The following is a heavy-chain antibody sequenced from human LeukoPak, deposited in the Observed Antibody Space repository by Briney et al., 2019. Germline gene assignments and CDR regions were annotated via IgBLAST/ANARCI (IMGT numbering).Heavy chain of an antibody. J-gene: IGHJ3*02. Sequence: GASVKVSCKASGGTFSSYAISWVRQAPGQGLEWMGRIIPIFGIANYAQKFQGRVTITADKSTSTAYMELSSLRSEDTAVYYCARPYYYDNSGYYYEGSHDAFDIWGQGTMVTVSS. V-gene: IGHV1-69*04. D-gene: IGHD3-22*01. CDR3: ARPYYYDNSGYYYEGSHDAFDI. CDR1: GGTFSSYA. CDR2: IIPIFGIA.